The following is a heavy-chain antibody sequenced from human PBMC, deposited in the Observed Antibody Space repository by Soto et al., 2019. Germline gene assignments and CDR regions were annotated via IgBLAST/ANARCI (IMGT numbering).Heavy chain of an antibody. CDR1: GGSVSSGSYY. CDR2: IYYSGST. D-gene: IGHD2-15*01. CDR3: ARVVYCSGGSCYXPWVSIHSDYYYYGMDV. V-gene: IGHV4-61*01. J-gene: IGHJ6*02. Sequence: SETLSLTCTVSGGSVSSGSYYWSWIRQPPGKGLEWIGYIYYSGSTNYNPSLKSRVTISVDTSKNQFSLKLSSVTAADTAVYYCARVVYCSGGSCYXPWVSIHSDYYYYGMDVWGLGTTVTVSS.